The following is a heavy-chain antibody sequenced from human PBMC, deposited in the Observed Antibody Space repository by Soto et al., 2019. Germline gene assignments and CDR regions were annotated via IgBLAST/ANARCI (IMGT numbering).Heavy chain of an antibody. CDR2: IYSGGST. CDR3: ARDADYYGSGSPYYGMDV. CDR1: GFTVSSNY. J-gene: IGHJ6*02. D-gene: IGHD3-10*01. V-gene: IGHV3-53*01. Sequence: EVQLVESGGGLIQPGGSLRLSCAASGFTVSSNYMSWVRQAPGKGLEWVSVIYSGGSTYYADSVKGRFTISRDNSKNTRYLQRNSLRAVATAVDYCARDADYYGSGSPYYGMDVWGQGTTVTVSS.